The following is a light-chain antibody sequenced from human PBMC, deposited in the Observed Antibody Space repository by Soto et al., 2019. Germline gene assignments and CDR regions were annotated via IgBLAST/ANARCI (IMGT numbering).Light chain of an antibody. J-gene: IGLJ1*01. CDR2: EVS. V-gene: IGLV2-14*01. CDR3: SSYRSSSTLYV. CDR1: SSDVGGHNY. Sequence: QSLLTQPASVSGSPGQSITISCTGTSSDVGGHNYVSWYQQRPGKAPKLMIYEVSNRPSGVSNRFSGSKSGNTASLTISGLQAEDEADYYCSSYRSSSTLYVFGTGTKVTVL.